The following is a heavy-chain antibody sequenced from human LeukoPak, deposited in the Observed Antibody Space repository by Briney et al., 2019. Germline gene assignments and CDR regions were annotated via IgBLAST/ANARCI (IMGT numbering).Heavy chain of an antibody. J-gene: IGHJ6*02. D-gene: IGHD2-21*02. CDR3: ARDRAYCGGDCYPYYYYYGMDV. CDR1: GFTFSSYE. CDR2: ISRSGSTI. Sequence: GGSLRLSCAASGFTFSSYEMNWVRQAPGKGLEWVSYISRSGSTIYYADSVKGRFTISRDNAKNSLYLQMNSLRAEDTAVYYCARDRAYCGGDCYPYYYYYGMDVWGQGTTVTVSS. V-gene: IGHV3-48*03.